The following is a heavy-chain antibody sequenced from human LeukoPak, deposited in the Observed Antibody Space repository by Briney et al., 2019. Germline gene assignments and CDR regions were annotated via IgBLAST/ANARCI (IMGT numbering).Heavy chain of an antibody. CDR1: GASISKLC. CDR3: ARSHTAYAGFFDF. D-gene: IGHD2-21*02. J-gene: IGHJ4*02. Sequence: SETHSLTCPLSGASISKLCWSLTRQPPGKGLEWIGYIFYSGSTNYNPSLKSRVTISVDTSKNQFSLKLTSLTAADTALYYCARSHTAYAGFFDFWGQGTLVSVSS. V-gene: IGHV4-59*08. CDR2: IFYSGST.